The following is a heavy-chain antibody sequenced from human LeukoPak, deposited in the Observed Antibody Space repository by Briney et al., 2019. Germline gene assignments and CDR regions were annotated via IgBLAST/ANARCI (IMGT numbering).Heavy chain of an antibody. D-gene: IGHD3-10*01. CDR2: INHSGST. CDR1: GGSFSGYY. J-gene: IGHJ3*02. Sequence: SETLSLTCAVYGGSFSGYYWSWIRQPPGKGLEWIGEINHSGSTNYNPSLKSGVTISVDTSKNQFSLKLSSVTAADTAVYYCARASLIKDAFDIWGQGTMVTVSS. CDR3: ARASLIKDAFDI. V-gene: IGHV4-34*01.